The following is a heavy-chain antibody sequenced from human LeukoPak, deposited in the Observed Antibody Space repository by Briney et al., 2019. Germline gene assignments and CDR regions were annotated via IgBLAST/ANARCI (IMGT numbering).Heavy chain of an antibody. Sequence: GGSLRLSCAASGFTFSSYGMHWVRQAPGKGLEWVAVISYDGSNKYYADSVKGRFTISRDNSKNTLYLQMNSLRAEDTAIYYCARESILAYDYVWGSYRYDYWGQGTLVTVSS. V-gene: IGHV3-33*08. CDR1: GFTFSSYG. J-gene: IGHJ4*02. CDR3: ARESILAYDYVWGSYRYDY. CDR2: ISYDGSNK. D-gene: IGHD3-16*02.